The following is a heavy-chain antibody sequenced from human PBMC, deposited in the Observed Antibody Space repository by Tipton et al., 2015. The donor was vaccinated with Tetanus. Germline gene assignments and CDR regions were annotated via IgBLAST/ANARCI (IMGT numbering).Heavy chain of an antibody. CDR2: ISAYNGNT. J-gene: IGHJ3*02. D-gene: IGHD1-26*01. Sequence: QLVQSGAEVKKPGASVKVSCKASGYTFTSYGISWVRQAPGQGLEWMGWISAYNGNTNYAQKLQGRVTMTTDTSTSTAYMELRSLRSEDTAVYYCATWTVGLPRAPYPYDAFDIWGQGTMVTVSS. CDR3: ATWTVGLPRAPYPYDAFDI. V-gene: IGHV1-18*04. CDR1: GYTFTSYG.